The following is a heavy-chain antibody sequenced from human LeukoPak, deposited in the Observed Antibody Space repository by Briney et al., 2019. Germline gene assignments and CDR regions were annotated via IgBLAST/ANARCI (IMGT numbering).Heavy chain of an antibody. CDR2: ISYDGSNK. V-gene: IGHV3-30-3*01. CDR1: GFTYSNVW. D-gene: IGHD3-10*01. CDR3: AKGEGSGIHYYSMDV. Sequence: GGSLRLSCAASGFTYSNVWMNWVRQAPGKGLEWVAVISYDGSNKYYADSVKGRFTIARDNAKNSLYLQMNSLRAEDTALYYCAKGEGSGIHYYSMDVWGHGTTVTVSS. J-gene: IGHJ6*02.